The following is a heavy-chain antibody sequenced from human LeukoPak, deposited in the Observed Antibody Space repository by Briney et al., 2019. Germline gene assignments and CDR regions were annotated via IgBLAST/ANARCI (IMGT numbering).Heavy chain of an antibody. CDR1: GFTFSSYG. V-gene: IGHV3-33*01. CDR2: IWYDGSNK. J-gene: IGHJ4*02. D-gene: IGHD4-23*01. Sequence: GGSLRLSCAASGFTFSSYGMHWVRQAPGKGLEWVAVIWYDGSNKYYADSVKGRFTISRDNSKNTLYLQMNSLRAKDTAVYYCARVGGNFAFDYWGQGTLVTVSS. CDR3: ARVGGNFAFDY.